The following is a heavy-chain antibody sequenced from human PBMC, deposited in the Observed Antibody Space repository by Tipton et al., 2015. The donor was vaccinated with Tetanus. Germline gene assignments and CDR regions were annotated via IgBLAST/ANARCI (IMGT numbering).Heavy chain of an antibody. D-gene: IGHD5-12*01. J-gene: IGHJ4*02. Sequence: QLVQSGAEVKKPGASVKISCKASGYTFTGFYIQWVRQAPGQGLEWIGWINPYRGVTEFAQKFQAWVTLTRDTSISTAYMELSRLRSDDTAVYYCARTPAGGHADYRGQGTLVAVYS. CDR1: GYTFTGFY. CDR2: INPYRGVT. V-gene: IGHV1-2*04. CDR3: ARTPAGGHADY.